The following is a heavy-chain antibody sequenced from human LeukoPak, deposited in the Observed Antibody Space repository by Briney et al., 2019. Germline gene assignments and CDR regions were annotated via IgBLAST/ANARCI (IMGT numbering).Heavy chain of an antibody. D-gene: IGHD6-19*01. J-gene: IGHJ3*02. CDR2: IVVGSGNT. CDR1: GFTFTSSA. CDR3: ARGGRERYSSGWTDAFDI. Sequence: SVKVSCKASGFTFTSSAMQWVRQARGQRLEWIGWIVVGSGNTNYAQKFQERTTITRDMSTSTAYMELSSLSSEDTAVYYCARGGRERYSSGWTDAFDIWGQGTMVTVSS. V-gene: IGHV1-58*02.